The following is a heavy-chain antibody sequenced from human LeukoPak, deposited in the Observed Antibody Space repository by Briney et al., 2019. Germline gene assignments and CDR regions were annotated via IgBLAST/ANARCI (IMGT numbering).Heavy chain of an antibody. D-gene: IGHD3-22*01. CDR1: GASISSGDYY. V-gene: IGHV4-30-4*01. J-gene: IGHJ4*02. CDR2: IYYSGST. CDR3: ARGRGVPYYYDSSGYYPADY. Sequence: SETLSLTCTVSGASISSGDYYWSWIRQPPGKGLECIGHIYYSGSTYYNPSLKSRVTISVDASKNQFSLKLSSVTAADTAVYYCARGRGVPYYYDSSGYYPADYWGQGTLVTVSS.